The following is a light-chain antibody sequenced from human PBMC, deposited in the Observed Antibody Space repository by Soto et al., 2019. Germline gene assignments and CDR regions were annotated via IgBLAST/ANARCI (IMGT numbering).Light chain of an antibody. J-gene: IGKJ1*01. Sequence: DMKLTQSPSFLSAYSGARVTLLFRASQSISNFLHWYQQKPGKAPKLLIYAASKLESGVPSRFGGSGSGTDFTLTISSLQPEDFATYYCQQSYRNPRTFGLGTKVDI. V-gene: IGKV1-39*01. CDR1: QSISNF. CDR2: AAS. CDR3: QQSYRNPRT.